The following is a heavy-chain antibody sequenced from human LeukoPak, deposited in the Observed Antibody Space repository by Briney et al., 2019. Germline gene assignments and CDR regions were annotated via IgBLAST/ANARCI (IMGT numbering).Heavy chain of an antibody. J-gene: IGHJ3*02. CDR2: ISWNSGSI. CDR1: GFTFDDYA. D-gene: IGHD4-23*01. V-gene: IGHV3-9*01. CDR3: ARVPTVVHDAFDI. Sequence: GGSLRLSCAASGFTFDDYAMHWVRQAPGKGLEWVSGISWNSGSIGYADSVKGRFTISRDNAKNSLYLQMNSLRAEDTAVYYCARVPTVVHDAFDIWGQGTMVTVSS.